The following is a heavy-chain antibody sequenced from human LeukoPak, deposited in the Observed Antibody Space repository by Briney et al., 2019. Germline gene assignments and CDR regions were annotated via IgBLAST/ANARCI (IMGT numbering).Heavy chain of an antibody. CDR1: GFTFSSYS. D-gene: IGHD5-18*01. CDR2: ISSSSSYI. V-gene: IGHV3-21*01. Sequence: PGGSLRLSCAASGFTFSSYSMNWVRQAPGKGLEWVSSISSSSSYIYYADSVKGRFTISRDNAKNSRYLQMNSLRAEDTAVYYCAGGYSYGYRGRDYWGQGTLVTVSS. CDR3: AGGYSYGYRGRDY. J-gene: IGHJ4*02.